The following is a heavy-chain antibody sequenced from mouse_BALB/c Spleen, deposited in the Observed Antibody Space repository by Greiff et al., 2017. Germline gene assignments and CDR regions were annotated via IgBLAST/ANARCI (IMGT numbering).Heavy chain of an antibody. CDR3: ASSGIYDGYYVAY. V-gene: IGHV14-1*02. J-gene: IGHJ3*01. Sequence: VQLKQSGAELVRPGALVKLSCKASGFNIKDYYMHWVKQRPEQGLEWIGWIDPENGNTIYDPKFQGKASITADTSSNTAYLQLSSLTSEDTAVYYCASSGIYDGYYVAYWGQGTLVTVSA. D-gene: IGHD2-3*01. CDR2: IDPENGNT. CDR1: GFNIKDYY.